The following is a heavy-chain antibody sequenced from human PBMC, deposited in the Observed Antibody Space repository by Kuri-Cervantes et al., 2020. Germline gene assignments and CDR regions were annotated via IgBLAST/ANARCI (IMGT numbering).Heavy chain of an antibody. CDR2: IKHKLDGGTT. J-gene: IGHJ3*01. V-gene: IGHV3-15*01. Sequence: GGSLRLSCVGSGFIFSNDWMSWVRQAPGKGLEWVGRIKHKLDGGTTDHAAPVKGRFTISRDDSKNTLYLQMDSLKTEDTAVYYCATFNARDAFNVWGQGTMVTVSS. CDR1: GFIFSNDW. D-gene: IGHD2/OR15-2a*01. CDR3: ATFNARDAFNV.